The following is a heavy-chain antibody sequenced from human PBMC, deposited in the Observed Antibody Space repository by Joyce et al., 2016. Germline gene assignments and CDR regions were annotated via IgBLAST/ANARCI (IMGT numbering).Heavy chain of an antibody. J-gene: IGHJ4*02. CDR1: GFTFSTYV. CDR2: ITDGHTT. V-gene: IGHV3-23*01. Sequence: EVQLLESGGGLVQPGGSLRLSCAASGFTFSTYVMNWVRQAPGKGREWVSTITDGHTTYNADAVRGRFTVARDNSKNQVYLQMNSLRAEDTAVYYCAQKWGPPITSPGNFFDYWGQGTLVTVSS. D-gene: IGHD1-26*01. CDR3: AQKWGPPITSPGNFFDY.